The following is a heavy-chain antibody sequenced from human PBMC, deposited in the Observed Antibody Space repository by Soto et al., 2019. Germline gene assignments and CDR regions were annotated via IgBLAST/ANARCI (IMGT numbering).Heavy chain of an antibody. CDR2: IYSGGST. D-gene: IGHD4-17*01. V-gene: IGHV3-53*02. Sequence: EVQLVETGGGLIQPGGSLRLSCAASGFTVSSNYMSWVRQAPGKGLEWVSVIYSGGSTYYADSVKGRFTISRDNSKNTLYLQMNSLRAEDTAVYYCARSMIGGDYGVLGYWGQGTLVTVSS. J-gene: IGHJ4*02. CDR3: ARSMIGGDYGVLGY. CDR1: GFTVSSNY.